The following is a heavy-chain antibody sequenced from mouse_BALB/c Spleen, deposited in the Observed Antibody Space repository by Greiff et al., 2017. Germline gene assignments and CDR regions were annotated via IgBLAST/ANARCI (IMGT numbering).Heavy chain of an antibody. Sequence: QVQLKESGAELVRPGSSVKISCKASGYAFSSYWMNWVKQRPGQGLEWIGQIYPGDGDTNYNGKFKGKATLTADKSSSTAYMQLSSLTSEDSAVYFCARWYYGSSSYYYAMDYWGQGTSVTVSS. CDR1: GYAFSSYW. D-gene: IGHD1-1*01. V-gene: IGHV1-80*01. J-gene: IGHJ4*01. CDR2: IYPGDGDT. CDR3: ARWYYGSSSYYYAMDY.